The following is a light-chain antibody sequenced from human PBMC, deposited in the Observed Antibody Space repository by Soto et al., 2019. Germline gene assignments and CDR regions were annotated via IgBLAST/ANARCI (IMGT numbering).Light chain of an antibody. CDR3: QQYGTSPPD. CDR2: AAS. V-gene: IGKV3-20*01. CDR1: QSVISTD. Sequence: IVLTQSPGTLSLSPGERATLSCRASQSVISTDLAWYQQKPGQAPRLLVYAASSRASGIPDRLSGSGSGTDYTLTISRLEPEDFAVYYCQQYGTSPPDFGGGTKVDIK. J-gene: IGKJ4*01.